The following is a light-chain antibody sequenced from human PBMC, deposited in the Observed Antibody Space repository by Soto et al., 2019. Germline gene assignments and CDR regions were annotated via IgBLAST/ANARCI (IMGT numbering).Light chain of an antibody. CDR2: DVS. J-gene: IGKJ1*01. CDR1: QSVSSSY. V-gene: IGKV3-20*01. CDR3: QQYGNSPWA. Sequence: EIAMTQSPATLSVSPGERATLSCRASQSVSSSYLAWYQQKPGRAPRLLIHDVSRRATGIPDRFSGSGSGTDFTLTISRLEPEDFAVYYCQQYGNSPWAFGQGTKVDIK.